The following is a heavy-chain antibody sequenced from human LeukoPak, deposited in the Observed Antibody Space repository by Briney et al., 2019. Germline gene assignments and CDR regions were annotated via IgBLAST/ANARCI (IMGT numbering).Heavy chain of an antibody. CDR2: VYYHGNTK. D-gene: IGHD6-13*01. Sequence: GGSLRLSCAASGFTFNNYGIHWVRQAPGKGLEWVAFVYYHGNTKFYAASVKGRFTISRDNSQNTLYLQMNSLRAEDTAVYYCAKSGEQQLVPFGFDYWGQGTLVTVSS. CDR3: AKSGEQQLVPFGFDY. V-gene: IGHV3-30*02. J-gene: IGHJ4*02. CDR1: GFTFNNYG.